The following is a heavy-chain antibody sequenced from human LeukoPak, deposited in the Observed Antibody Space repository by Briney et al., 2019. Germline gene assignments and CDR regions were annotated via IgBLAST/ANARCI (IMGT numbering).Heavy chain of an antibody. CDR1: GGSISSSSYY. J-gene: IGHJ5*02. CDR2: IYYSGST. CDR3: ASHTSGRITMVRGVRTGYFDP. D-gene: IGHD3-10*01. V-gene: IGHV4-39*01. Sequence: SETLSLTCTVSGGSISSSSYYWGWIRQPPGKGLEWIGSIYYSGSTYYNPSLKSRVTISVDTSKNQFSLKLSSVTAADTAVYYCASHTSGRITMVRGVRTGYFDPWGQGTLVTVSS.